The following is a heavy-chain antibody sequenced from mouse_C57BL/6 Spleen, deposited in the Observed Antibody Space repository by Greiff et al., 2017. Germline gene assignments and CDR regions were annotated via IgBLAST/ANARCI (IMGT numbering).Heavy chain of an antibody. V-gene: IGHV5-17*01. CDR2: ISSGSSTI. CDR3: ARVGDCYLTWFAY. CDR1: GFTFSDYG. J-gene: IGHJ3*01. D-gene: IGHD2-3*01. Sequence: EVNLVESGGGLVKPGGSLKLSCAASGFTFSDYGMHWVRQAPEKGLEWVAYISSGSSTIKYADTVKGRFTISRDNAKNTLFLQMSSLGSEDTGMYSCARVGDCYLTWFAYWGQGTLVTVSA.